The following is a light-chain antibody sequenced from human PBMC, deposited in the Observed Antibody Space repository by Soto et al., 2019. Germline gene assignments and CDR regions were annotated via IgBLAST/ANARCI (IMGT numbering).Light chain of an antibody. J-gene: IGLJ1*01. CDR2: EVS. V-gene: IGLV2-8*01. CDR1: SSDVGGYNY. Sequence: QSALTQPPSASGSPGQSVTISCTGTSSDVGGYNYVSWYQHHPGKAPKLMIYEVSKRPSGVPDRFSGSKSGNSASLTVSGLQAEDEADYYCSSYVGSNTYVFGTGTKLTVL. CDR3: SSYVGSNTYV.